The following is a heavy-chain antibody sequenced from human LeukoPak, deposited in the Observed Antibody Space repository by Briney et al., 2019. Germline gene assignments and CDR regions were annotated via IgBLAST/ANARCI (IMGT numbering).Heavy chain of an antibody. D-gene: IGHD5-24*01. CDR2: IRSKAYGGTT. CDR1: GFTFGDYA. Sequence: PGGSLRLSCTASGFTFGDYAMSWVRQAPGKGLEWVGFIRSKAYGGTTEYAASVKGRFTISRDDSKSIAYLQMNSLKTEDTAVYYCTRGSGDGYNDNWGRGTLVTVSS. CDR3: TRGSGDGYNDN. V-gene: IGHV3-49*04. J-gene: IGHJ4*02.